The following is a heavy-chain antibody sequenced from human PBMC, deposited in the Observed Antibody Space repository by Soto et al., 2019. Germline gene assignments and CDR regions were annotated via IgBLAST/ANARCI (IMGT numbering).Heavy chain of an antibody. J-gene: IGHJ4*02. CDR3: ARSMAVTHSLFDY. CDR2: VHSSGST. Sequence: VQLQESGPGLVKPSQTLSLTCTVSGGSISSGDYYWSWIRQPPGKGLEWVGYVHSSGSTNYNPSLKSRITMSVDTSKDQFSLNLSSVTAADTAVYYCARSMAVTHSLFDYWGQGTLVTVSS. V-gene: IGHV4-30-4*01. D-gene: IGHD6-19*01. CDR1: GGSISSGDYY.